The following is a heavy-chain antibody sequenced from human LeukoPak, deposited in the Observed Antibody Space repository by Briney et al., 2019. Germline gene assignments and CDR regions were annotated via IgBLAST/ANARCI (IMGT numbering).Heavy chain of an antibody. J-gene: IGHJ3*02. CDR1: GGSISSGGYY. D-gene: IGHD6-19*01. V-gene: IGHV4-31*03. Sequence: PSETLSLTCTVSGGSISSGGYYWSWIRQHPGKGLEWIGYIYYSGSTYYNPSLKSRVTISVDTSKNQFSLKLSSVTAADTAVYYCARDRSLGAVARRDHDAFDIWGQGTMVTVSS. CDR2: IYYSGST. CDR3: ARDRSLGAVARRDHDAFDI.